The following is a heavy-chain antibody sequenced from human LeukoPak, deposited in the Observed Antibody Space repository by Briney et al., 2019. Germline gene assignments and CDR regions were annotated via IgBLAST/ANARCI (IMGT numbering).Heavy chain of an antibody. Sequence: SETLSLTCTVSGGSISSYYWSWIRQPAGKGLEWIGRIYTSGSTNYYPSLKSRVTMSVDTSKNQFSLKLSSVTAADTAVYYCARETLGGHGSGSYYKSGNIISDSAWFDPWGQGTLVTVSS. CDR1: GGSISSYY. CDR3: ARETLGGHGSGSYYKSGNIISDSAWFDP. CDR2: IYTSGST. V-gene: IGHV4-4*07. D-gene: IGHD3-10*01. J-gene: IGHJ5*02.